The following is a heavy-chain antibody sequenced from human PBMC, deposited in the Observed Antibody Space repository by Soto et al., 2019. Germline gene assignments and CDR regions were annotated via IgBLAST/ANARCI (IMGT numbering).Heavy chain of an antibody. J-gene: IGHJ4*02. CDR2: ISAYNGNT. CDR1: GYSFTNND. Sequence: ASVKVSCKASGYSFTNNDVSCVRQAPGQGLEWMGWISAYNGNTNYAQKLQGRVTMTTDTSTSTAYMELRSLRSDDTAVYYCARGGRGYSYDWGQGTLVTVSS. CDR3: ARGGRGYSYD. D-gene: IGHD5-18*01. V-gene: IGHV1-18*01.